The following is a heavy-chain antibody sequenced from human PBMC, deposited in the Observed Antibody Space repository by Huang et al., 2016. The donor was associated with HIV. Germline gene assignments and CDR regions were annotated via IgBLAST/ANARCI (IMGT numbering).Heavy chain of an antibody. J-gene: IGHJ3*02. V-gene: IGHV3-30-3*01. Sequence: QVQLVESGGGVVQPGRSLRLSCVASGFTFSGYTMHWVRQAQGKGLEWVAVISYDGSDKYYADSVKGRFTISRDNSKNTLYLQMNSLRAKDTAVYYCARDGYSSGWLYEGAFDIWGQGTMVTVSS. CDR3: ARDGYSSGWLYEGAFDI. CDR2: ISYDGSDK. CDR1: GFTFSGYT. D-gene: IGHD6-19*01.